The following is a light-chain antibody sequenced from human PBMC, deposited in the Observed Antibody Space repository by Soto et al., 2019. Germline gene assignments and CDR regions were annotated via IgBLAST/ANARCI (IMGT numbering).Light chain of an antibody. CDR2: DAS. CDR3: QQLRSSPST. CDR1: QDIRNY. Sequence: IQLTQSPSSLSASVGDRVTVTCRASQDIRNYLAWYQQKPGKAPKLLICDASTLYSGVPSRFSGSGSGTDFTLIISGLQSEDFAAYYCQQLRSSPSTFGGGTKVEI. V-gene: IGKV1-9*01. J-gene: IGKJ4*01.